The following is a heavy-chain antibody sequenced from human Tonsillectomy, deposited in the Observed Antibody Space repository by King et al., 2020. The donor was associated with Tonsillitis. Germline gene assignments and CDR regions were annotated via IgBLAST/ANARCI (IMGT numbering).Heavy chain of an antibody. J-gene: IGHJ4*02. D-gene: IGHD3-22*01. Sequence: QLVQSGAEVEKPGASVKVSCKASGYTFSDYYIHWVRQAPGQGLEWMGWINPNSDGTNYAQKFQGRVTMTRDTSISTAYMELSRLRSDDTAVYYCAVVPYYFHSSDYFPLWGQGTLLTVSS. V-gene: IGHV1-2*02. CDR2: INPNSDGT. CDR3: AVVPYYFHSSDYFPL. CDR1: GYTFSDYY.